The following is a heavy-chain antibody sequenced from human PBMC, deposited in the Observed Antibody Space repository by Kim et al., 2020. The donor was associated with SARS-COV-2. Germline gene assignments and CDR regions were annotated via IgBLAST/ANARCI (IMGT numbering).Heavy chain of an antibody. CDR3: RLSRRSGGDIDY. CDR2: IIPIFGTA. CDR1: GGTFSSYA. J-gene: IGHJ4*02. V-gene: IGHV1-69*13. D-gene: IGHD2-15*01. Sequence: SVKVSCKASGGTFSSYAISWVRQAPGQGLEWMGGIIPIFGTANYAQKFQGRVTITADESTSTAYMELSSLRSEDTAVYYCRLSRRSGGDIDYWGQGTLVTVSS.